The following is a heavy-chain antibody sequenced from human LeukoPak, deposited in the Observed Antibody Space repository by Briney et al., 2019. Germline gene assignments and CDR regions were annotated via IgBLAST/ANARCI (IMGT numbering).Heavy chain of an antibody. J-gene: IGHJ2*01. CDR1: GGSISSYY. Sequence: PSETLSLTCTVSGGSISSYYWSWIRQPPGKGLEWIGYIYYSGSTNYNPSLKSRVTISVDTSKNQFSLKLSSVTAADTAVYYCARRLYSSSWYVGWYFDLWGRGTLVTVSS. V-gene: IGHV4-59*08. CDR3: ARRLYSSSWYVGWYFDL. D-gene: IGHD6-13*01. CDR2: IYYSGST.